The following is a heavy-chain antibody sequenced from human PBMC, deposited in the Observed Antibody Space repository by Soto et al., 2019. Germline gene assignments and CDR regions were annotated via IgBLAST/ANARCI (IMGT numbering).Heavy chain of an antibody. J-gene: IGHJ3*02. CDR3: ARTYYYDSSFAFDI. Sequence: QLQLQESGPGLVKPSETLSLTCTVSGGSISSSSYYWGWIRQPPGKGLEWIGSIYYSGSTYYNPSLKSRVTISADTSKNQFSLKLSSVTAADTAVYYCARTYYYDSSFAFDIWGQGTMVTVSS. V-gene: IGHV4-39*01. CDR1: GGSISSSSYY. CDR2: IYYSGST. D-gene: IGHD3-22*01.